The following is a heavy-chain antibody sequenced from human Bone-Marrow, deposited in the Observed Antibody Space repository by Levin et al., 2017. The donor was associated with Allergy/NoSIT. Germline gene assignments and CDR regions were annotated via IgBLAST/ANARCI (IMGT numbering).Heavy chain of an antibody. Sequence: ASVKVSCKASDSTSSSFGITWVRQAPGQGLEWLGWISHDNGHTNYAQKFQGRVTMTTDTSTRTAFLEMRSLRSDDTGVYYCAKTSPYDSTGCAGWAPYFCYVYGLDVWGQGTTVTV. CDR3: AKTSPYDSTGCAGWAPYFCYVYGLDV. CDR2: ISHDNGHT. CDR1: DSTSSSFG. V-gene: IGHV1-18*01. D-gene: IGHD3-22*01. J-gene: IGHJ6*02.